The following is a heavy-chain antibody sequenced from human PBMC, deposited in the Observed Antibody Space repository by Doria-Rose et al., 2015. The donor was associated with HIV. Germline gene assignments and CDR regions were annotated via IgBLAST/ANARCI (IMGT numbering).Heavy chain of an antibody. J-gene: IGHJ4*02. CDR3: ARIKSSRWYHKYYFDF. V-gene: IGHV2-26*01. Sequence: ESGPVLVKPTETLTLTCTVSGVSLSSPGMGVSWIRQPPGKALEWLANIFSDDERSYKSSLKSRHTISRGTSKSQVVLTMTDMDPVDTATYYCARIKSSRWYHKYYFDFWGQGTLVIVSA. D-gene: IGHD6-13*01. CDR2: IFSDDER. CDR1: GVSLSSPGMG.